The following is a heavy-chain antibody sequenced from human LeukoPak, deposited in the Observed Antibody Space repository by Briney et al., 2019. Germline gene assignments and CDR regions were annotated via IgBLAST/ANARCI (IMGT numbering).Heavy chain of an antibody. CDR1: GNTFTNYA. J-gene: IGHJ5*02. CDR2: MNPNSGNT. CDR3: ARDDYGDSKGRFDP. Sequence: ASVKVSCKASGNTFTNYAMNWVRQAPGQGLEWMGWMNPNSGNTGYAQKFQGRVTITRNTSISTAYMELSSLRSEDTAVYYCARDDYGDSKGRFDPWGQGTLVTVSS. D-gene: IGHD4-17*01. V-gene: IGHV1-8*03.